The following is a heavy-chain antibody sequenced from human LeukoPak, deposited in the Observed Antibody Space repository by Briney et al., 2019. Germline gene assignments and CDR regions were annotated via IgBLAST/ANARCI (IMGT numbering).Heavy chain of an antibody. D-gene: IGHD6-13*01. CDR1: GFTVSDSF. V-gene: IGHV3-53*01. CDR3: ARGGAAAGFDY. Sequence: GGSLRLSCAASGFTVSDSFMTWVRQAPGKGLEWVSVIYSGGSTYYADSVKGRFTISRDNSKNTLYLQMNSLRAEDTAVYYCARGGAAAGFDYWGQGTLVTVSS. CDR2: IYSGGST. J-gene: IGHJ4*02.